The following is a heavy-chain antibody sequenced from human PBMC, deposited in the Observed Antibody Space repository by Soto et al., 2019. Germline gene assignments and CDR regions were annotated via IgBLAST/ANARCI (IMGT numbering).Heavy chain of an antibody. CDR3: ARGGYYGSGSYWYYYYGMDV. CDR1: GGSFSGYC. Sequence: SETLSLTCAVYGGSFSGYCWSWIRQPPGKGLEWIGEINHSGSTNYNPSLKSRVTISVDTAKNQFSLKLSSVTAADTAVYYCARGGYYGSGSYWYYYYGMDVWGQGTTVT. J-gene: IGHJ6*02. V-gene: IGHV4-34*01. D-gene: IGHD3-10*01. CDR2: INHSGST.